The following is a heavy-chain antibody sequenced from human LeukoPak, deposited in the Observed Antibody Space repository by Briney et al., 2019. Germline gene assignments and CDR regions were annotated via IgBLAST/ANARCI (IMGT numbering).Heavy chain of an antibody. V-gene: IGHV1-8*01. CDR3: ARGAGDYYYYYMDV. CDR2: MNPNSGNT. J-gene: IGHJ6*03. Sequence: ASVKVSCKASGYTFTSYDINWVRQATGQGLEWMGWMNPNSGNTSYAQKFQGRVTMTRNTSISTAYMELSSLRSEDTAVYYCARGAGDYYYYYMDVWGKGTTVTVSS. CDR1: GYTFTSYD.